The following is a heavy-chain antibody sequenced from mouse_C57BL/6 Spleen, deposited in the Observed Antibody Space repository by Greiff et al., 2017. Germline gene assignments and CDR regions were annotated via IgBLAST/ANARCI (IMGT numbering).Heavy chain of an antibody. Sequence: QVQLQQSGAELARPGASVKLSCKASGYTFTSYGISWVKQRTGQGLEWIGEIYPRSGNTYYNEKFKGKATLTADKSSSTAYMELRSLTSEDSAVYFCAGKEGDGYYVAWFAYWGQGTLVTVSA. D-gene: IGHD2-3*01. J-gene: IGHJ3*01. CDR3: AGKEGDGYYVAWFAY. V-gene: IGHV1-81*01. CDR2: IYPRSGNT. CDR1: GYTFTSYG.